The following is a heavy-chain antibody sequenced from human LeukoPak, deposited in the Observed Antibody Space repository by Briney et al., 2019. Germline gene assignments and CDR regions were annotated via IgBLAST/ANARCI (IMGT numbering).Heavy chain of an antibody. Sequence: ASVKVSCKASGDTFSNYGFNWVRQAPGQGLEWMGWLNTYNGYTNFAHRLQGRVTLTTDTSTSTAYMDLRGLTSDDTAVYYCATKKFADQGYFDSWGQGTLVTASS. CDR2: LNTYNGYT. CDR1: GDTFSNYG. D-gene: IGHD3-16*01. V-gene: IGHV1-18*01. CDR3: ATKKFADQGYFDS. J-gene: IGHJ4*02.